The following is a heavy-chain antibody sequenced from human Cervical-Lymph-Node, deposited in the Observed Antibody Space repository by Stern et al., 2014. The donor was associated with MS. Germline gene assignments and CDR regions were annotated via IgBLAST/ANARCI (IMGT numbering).Heavy chain of an antibody. J-gene: IGHJ4*02. CDR1: GGSLSSGNYY. V-gene: IGHV4-31*03. CDR3: ARGSREVLLPRFYFDY. D-gene: IGHD3-3*01. Sequence: VQLVESGPGLVKPSQTLSLTCTVSGGSLSSGNYYWSWIRQHPGKGLEWIGSIYHSGSTYYNPPLKSRVTTSIDTSKNQFSLKLSSVTAADTAVYYCARGSREVLLPRFYFDYWGQGTLVTVSS. CDR2: IYHSGST.